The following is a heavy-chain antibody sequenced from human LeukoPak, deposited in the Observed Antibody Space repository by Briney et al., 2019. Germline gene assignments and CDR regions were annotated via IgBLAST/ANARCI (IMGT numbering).Heavy chain of an antibody. CDR1: GFTFSTYW. V-gene: IGHV3-7*01. CDR2: INQDGSEK. CDR3: ARDASGSFYDY. D-gene: IGHD1-26*01. Sequence: GGSLRLSCAASGFTFSTYWMTWVRQAPGKGLEWVADINQDGSEKYYVDSVKGRFTISRDNAKNSLYLQMDSLRAEDTAMYYCARDASGSFYDYWGQGTLVTVSS. J-gene: IGHJ4*02.